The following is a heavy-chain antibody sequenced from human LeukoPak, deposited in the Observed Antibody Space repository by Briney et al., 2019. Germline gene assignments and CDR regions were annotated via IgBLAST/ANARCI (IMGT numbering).Heavy chain of an antibody. CDR2: IYPGDSDT. J-gene: IGHJ6*03. Sequence: GESLKISCKGSGYKFTNFWIGWVRQMPGKGLEWMGIIYPGDSDTRYSPSFQGQVTISADKSISTAYLQWSSLKASDTAIYYCARRRDGYSSSWYYYYYYMDVWGKGTTVTVSS. CDR3: ARRRDGYSSSWYYYYYYMDV. CDR1: GYKFTNFW. V-gene: IGHV5-51*01. D-gene: IGHD6-13*01.